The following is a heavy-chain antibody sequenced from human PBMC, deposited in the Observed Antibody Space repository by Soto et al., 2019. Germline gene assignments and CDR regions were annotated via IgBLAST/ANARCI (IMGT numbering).Heavy chain of an antibody. D-gene: IGHD1-26*01. V-gene: IGHV4-39*01. Sequence: ASETLSLTCTVSGGSISSSSYYWGWIRQPPGKGLEWIGSIYYSGSTYYNPSLKSRVTISVDTSKNQFSLKLSSVTAADTAVYYCANSGSYSNYYYGMDVWGQGTTVTVSS. CDR3: ANSGSYSNYYYGMDV. J-gene: IGHJ6*02. CDR2: IYYSGST. CDR1: GGSISSSSYY.